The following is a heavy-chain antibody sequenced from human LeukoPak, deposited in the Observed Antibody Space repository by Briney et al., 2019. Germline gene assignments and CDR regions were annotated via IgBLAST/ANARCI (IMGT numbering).Heavy chain of an antibody. Sequence: ASVKVSCKASGYTFTSYGISWVRQAPGQGLERMGWISAYNGNTNYAQKLQGRVTMTTDTSTSTAYMELRSLRSDDTAVYYCAREGSSSPQSYYYYYMDVWGKGTTVTVSS. D-gene: IGHD6-6*01. J-gene: IGHJ6*03. CDR1: GYTFTSYG. CDR3: AREGSSSPQSYYYYYMDV. CDR2: ISAYNGNT. V-gene: IGHV1-18*01.